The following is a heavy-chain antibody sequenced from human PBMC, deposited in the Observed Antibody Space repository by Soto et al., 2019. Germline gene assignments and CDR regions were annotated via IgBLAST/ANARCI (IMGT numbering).Heavy chain of an antibody. V-gene: IGHV1-69*12. Sequence: QVQLVQSGAEVKKPGSSVKVSCKASGGTFSSYAISWVRQAPGQGLEWMGGSIPIFGTADYAQKFQGRVTITADASTTSAYIELSSLRSEDTAVYYRATQVLPSYCYYGMDVWAQGTTVTVSS. CDR3: ATQVLPSYCYYGMDV. CDR1: GGTFSSYA. D-gene: IGHD2-2*01. CDR2: SIPIFGTA. J-gene: IGHJ6*02.